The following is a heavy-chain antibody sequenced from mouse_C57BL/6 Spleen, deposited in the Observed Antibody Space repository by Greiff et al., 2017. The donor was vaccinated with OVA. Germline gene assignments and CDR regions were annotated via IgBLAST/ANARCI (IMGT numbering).Heavy chain of an antibody. CDR2: ISYSGST. V-gene: IGHV3-8*01. D-gene: IGHD2-3*01. CDR1: GYSITSDY. CDR3: ARGERGYFFFDY. Sequence: EVKVVESGPGLAKPSQTLSLTCSATGYSITSDYWNWIRKFPGNKLEYMGYISYSGSTYYNPSLKSRISITPDTSKNQYYLQLNSVTTEDTATYYCARGERGYFFFDYWGQGTTLTVSS. J-gene: IGHJ2*01.